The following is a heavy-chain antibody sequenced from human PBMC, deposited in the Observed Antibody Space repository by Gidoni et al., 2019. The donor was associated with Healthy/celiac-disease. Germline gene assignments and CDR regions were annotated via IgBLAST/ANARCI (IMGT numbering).Heavy chain of an antibody. CDR2: IFWDDDK. D-gene: IGHD6-13*01. V-gene: IGHV2-5*02. Sequence: QITLKESGPTLVKPTQTLTLTCTFSGFSLITGGVGVGWIRQPPGKALEWLALIFWDDDKRYSPSLKSRLTITKDTSKNQVVLTMTNMDPVDTATYYCVHRQGWSSSHNWFDPWGQGTLVTVSS. CDR3: VHRQGWSSSHNWFDP. J-gene: IGHJ5*02. CDR1: GFSLITGGVG.